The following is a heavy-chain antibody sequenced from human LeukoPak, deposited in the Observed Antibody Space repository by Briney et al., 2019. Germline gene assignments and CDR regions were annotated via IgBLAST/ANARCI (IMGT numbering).Heavy chain of an antibody. CDR1: GFTFSNYV. CDR2: ISYDGSNK. V-gene: IGHV3-30*04. J-gene: IGHJ4*02. CDR3: ARELTSTYYFDY. Sequence: PGRSLRLSCAGSGFTFSNYVMRWVRQAPGKGLEWVAVISYDGSNKYYADSVKGRITISRHHSKNTGYLQMNGLRSEDKSGYYCARELTSTYYFDYWGQGTLVTVSS.